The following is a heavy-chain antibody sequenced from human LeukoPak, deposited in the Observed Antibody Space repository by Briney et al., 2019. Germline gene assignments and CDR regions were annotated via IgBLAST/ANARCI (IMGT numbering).Heavy chain of an antibody. CDR1: GGSVSSGSYY. Sequence: KPSETLSLTCTVSGGSVSSGSYYWSWIRQPPGKGLEWIGYIYYSGSTNYNPSLKSRVTISVDTSKNQFSLKLSSVTAADTAVYYCARAPTTGGGNHFDFWGQGTLVTVSS. V-gene: IGHV4-61*01. CDR3: ARAPTTGGGNHFDF. CDR2: IYYSGST. J-gene: IGHJ4*02. D-gene: IGHD4-23*01.